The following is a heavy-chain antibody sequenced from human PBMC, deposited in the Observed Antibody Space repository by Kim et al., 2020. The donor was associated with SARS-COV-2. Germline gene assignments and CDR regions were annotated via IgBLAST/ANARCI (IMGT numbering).Heavy chain of an antibody. CDR1: GFTFSSYG. Sequence: GGSLRLSCAASGFTFSSYGMHWVRQAPGKGLEWVAVISYDGSNKYYADSVKGRFTISRDNSKNTLYLQMNSLRAEDTAVYYCAKAQGWLRYGGNVIDYRGQGTLVTVSS. CDR3: AKAQGWLRYGGNVIDY. J-gene: IGHJ4*02. CDR2: ISYDGSNK. V-gene: IGHV3-30*18. D-gene: IGHD4-17*01.